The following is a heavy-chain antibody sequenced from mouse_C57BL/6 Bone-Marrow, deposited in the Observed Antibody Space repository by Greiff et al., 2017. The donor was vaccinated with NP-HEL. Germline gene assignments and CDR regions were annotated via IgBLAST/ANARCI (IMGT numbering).Heavy chain of an antibody. V-gene: IGHV5-17*01. D-gene: IGHD2-14*01. CDR2: ISSGSSTI. Sequence: EVKLMESGGGLVKPGGSLKLSCAASGFTFSDYGMHWVRQAPEKGLEWVAYISSGSSTIDYADTVKGRFTISRDNAKNTLFLQMTRLRSEDTAMYYCAKGYRFAYWGQGTLVTVSA. J-gene: IGHJ3*01. CDR1: GFTFSDYG. CDR3: AKGYRFAY.